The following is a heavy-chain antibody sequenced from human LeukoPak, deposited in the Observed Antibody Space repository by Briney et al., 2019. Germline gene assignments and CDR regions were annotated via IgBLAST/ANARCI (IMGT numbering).Heavy chain of an antibody. V-gene: IGHV3-9*01. CDR1: GFTFDDHA. CDR3: ARDRQIAY. Sequence: GRSLRLSCASSGFTFDDHAMHWVRQAPGKGLEWVSGISWNSESIVDADSVKGRFTISIDNAKNSLYLEMNSLRAEATAVYYCARDRQIAYWGQGTLVTVSS. CDR2: ISWNSESI. J-gene: IGHJ4*02.